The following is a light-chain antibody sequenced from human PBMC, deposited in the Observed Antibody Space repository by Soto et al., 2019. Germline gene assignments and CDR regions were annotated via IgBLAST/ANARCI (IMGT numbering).Light chain of an antibody. CDR1: SSNIGSNT. CDR2: SNN. V-gene: IGLV1-44*01. J-gene: IGLJ1*01. CDR3: AAWDDSLNGYV. Sequence: QSVLTQPPSASGTPGQRVTISCSGSSSNIGSNTVNWYQQLPGTAPKLLIYSNNQRPSGVPDRFSGSKSGTSASLAISGLHSEDDADYYCAAWDDSLNGYVXGTGTKVTVL.